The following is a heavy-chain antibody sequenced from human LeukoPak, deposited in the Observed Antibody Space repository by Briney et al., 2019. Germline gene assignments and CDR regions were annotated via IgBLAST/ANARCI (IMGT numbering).Heavy chain of an antibody. Sequence: PGGSLRLSCAASGFTFSSYGMHWVRQAPGKGLEWVAVISYDGSNKYYADSVKGRFTISRDNSKNTLYLQMNSLRAEDTAVYYCARDPEYYDSSGYDYWGQGTLVTVSS. CDR1: GFTFSSYG. J-gene: IGHJ4*02. D-gene: IGHD3-22*01. V-gene: IGHV3-30*03. CDR2: ISYDGSNK. CDR3: ARDPEYYDSSGYDY.